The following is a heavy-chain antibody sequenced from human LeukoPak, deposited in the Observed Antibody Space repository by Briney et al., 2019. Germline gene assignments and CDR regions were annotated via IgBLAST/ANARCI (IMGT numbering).Heavy chain of an antibody. D-gene: IGHD2-2*01. Sequence: PSETPSLTCTVSGGSISSYYWSWIRQHPGKGLEWIGYIYYSGSTYYNPSLKSRVTISVDTSKNQFSLKLSSVTAADTAVYYCAREDCSSTSCSNPDAFDIWGQGTMVTVSS. CDR1: GGSISSYY. CDR2: IYYSGST. CDR3: AREDCSSTSCSNPDAFDI. V-gene: IGHV4-59*06. J-gene: IGHJ3*02.